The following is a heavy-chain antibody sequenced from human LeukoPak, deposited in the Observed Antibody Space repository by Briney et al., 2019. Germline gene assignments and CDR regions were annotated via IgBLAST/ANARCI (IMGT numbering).Heavy chain of an antibody. Sequence: SETLSLTCTVSGGSISSRSYYWGWIRQPPGKGLEWIGCIYYSGSAYYNPSLKSRVTMSVDTSRNQVSLKLSSVTAADTAVYYCARGMNDYGGGYFDLWGRGTLVTVSS. J-gene: IGHJ2*01. CDR2: IYYSGSA. V-gene: IGHV4-39*07. CDR3: ARGMNDYGGGYFDL. CDR1: GGSISSRSYY. D-gene: IGHD4-23*01.